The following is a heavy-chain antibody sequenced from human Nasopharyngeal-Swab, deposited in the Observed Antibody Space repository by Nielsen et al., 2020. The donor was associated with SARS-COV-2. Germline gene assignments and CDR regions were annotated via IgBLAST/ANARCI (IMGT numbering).Heavy chain of an antibody. V-gene: IGHV3-23*01. CDR2: MSASGGST. Sequence: SLKISCAASGFTFRSYAMSWVRQAPGKGLEWVSAMSASGGSTYYADSVKGRFTISRDNSENTLYLQMNSLRAEDTAVDYWSNWSWGAKPFDYWGQGTLVTVSS. CDR1: GFTFRSYA. J-gene: IGHJ4*02. CDR3: SNWSWGAKPFDY. D-gene: IGHD1-26*01.